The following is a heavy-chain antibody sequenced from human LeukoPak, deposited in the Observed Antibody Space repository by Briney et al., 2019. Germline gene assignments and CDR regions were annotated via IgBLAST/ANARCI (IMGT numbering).Heavy chain of an antibody. CDR3: ARGDFWSGYSHY. D-gene: IGHD3-3*01. CDR2: IYSGGST. CDR1: GFSVNNNY. J-gene: IGHJ4*02. Sequence: GGSLRLSCAASGFSVNNNYMSWVRQAPGKGLEWVSVIYSGGSTYYADSVKGRFTISRDNSKNTLYLQMNSLRAEDTAVYYCARGDFWSGYSHYWGQGTLDTVSS. V-gene: IGHV3-53*01.